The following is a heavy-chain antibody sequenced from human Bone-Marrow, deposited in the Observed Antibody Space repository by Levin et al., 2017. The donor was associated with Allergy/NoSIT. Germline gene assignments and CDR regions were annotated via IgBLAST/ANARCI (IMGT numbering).Heavy chain of an antibody. CDR3: ATRRGGGSGYFDY. Sequence: HTGGSLRLSCAASGFTFSNNWMNWVRQAPGKGLECVASIKQDGSEKYYVDSVKGRFTISRDNAKNSLYLQMNNLRAEDTAVYFCATRRGGGSGYFDYWGQGTLVTVSS. CDR1: GFTFSNNW. CDR2: IKQDGSEK. J-gene: IGHJ4*02. D-gene: IGHD3-16*01. V-gene: IGHV3-7*01.